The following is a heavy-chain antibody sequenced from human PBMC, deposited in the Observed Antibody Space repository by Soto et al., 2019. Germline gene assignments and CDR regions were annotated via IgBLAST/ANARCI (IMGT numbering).Heavy chain of an antibody. Sequence: ASVKVSCKAAGYTFTGYYMHWVRQAPGQGLEWMGWINPNSGGTNYAQKFQGWVTMTRDTSISTAYMELSRLRSDDTAVYYCARRGQLWNDFDYWGQGTLVTVSS. V-gene: IGHV1-2*04. D-gene: IGHD5-18*01. CDR2: INPNSGGT. J-gene: IGHJ4*02. CDR3: ARRGQLWNDFDY. CDR1: GYTFTGYY.